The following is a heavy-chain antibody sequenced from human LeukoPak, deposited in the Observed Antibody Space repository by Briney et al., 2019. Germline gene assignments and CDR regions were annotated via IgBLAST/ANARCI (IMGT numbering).Heavy chain of an antibody. V-gene: IGHV4-39*07. Sequence: SSETLSLTCTVSGASFSSSTYYLGWIRQPPGKGLEWIGSIYYSGSTYYNPSLKSRVTISEDTSKNQFSLKLRSVTAADTAVYYCARSGSSGSYPYWGQGTLVTVSS. CDR2: IYYSGST. CDR1: GASFSSSTYY. J-gene: IGHJ4*02. CDR3: ARSGSSGSYPY. D-gene: IGHD1-26*01.